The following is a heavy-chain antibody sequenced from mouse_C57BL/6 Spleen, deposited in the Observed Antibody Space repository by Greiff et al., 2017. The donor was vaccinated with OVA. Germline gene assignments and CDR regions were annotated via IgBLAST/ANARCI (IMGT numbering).Heavy chain of an antibody. J-gene: IGHJ2*01. Sequence: VQLQQPGAELVMPGASVKLSCKASGYTFTSYWMHWVKQRPGQGLEWIGEIDPSDSYTNYNQKFKGKSTLTVDKSSSTAYMQLSSLTSEDSAVYYCARRGLRDFDYWGQGTTLTVSS. D-gene: IGHD2-4*01. V-gene: IGHV1-69*01. CDR2: IDPSDSYT. CDR1: GYTFTSYW. CDR3: ARRGLRDFDY.